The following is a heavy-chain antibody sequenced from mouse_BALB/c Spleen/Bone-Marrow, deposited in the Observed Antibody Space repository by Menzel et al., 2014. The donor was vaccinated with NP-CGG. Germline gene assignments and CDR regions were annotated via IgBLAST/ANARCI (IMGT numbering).Heavy chain of an antibody. CDR2: IYPGNVNT. D-gene: IGHD4-1*01. V-gene: IGHV1S56*01. Sequence: VKLMESGPELVKPGASVMISCKASGYTFTSYYIHWVKQRPGQGLEWIGWIYPGNVNTKYNEKFKGKATLTADKSSSTAYMQLSSLTSEDSAVYLCARLGRDYAMDYWGQGTSVTVSS. CDR1: GYTFTSYY. J-gene: IGHJ4*01. CDR3: ARLGRDYAMDY.